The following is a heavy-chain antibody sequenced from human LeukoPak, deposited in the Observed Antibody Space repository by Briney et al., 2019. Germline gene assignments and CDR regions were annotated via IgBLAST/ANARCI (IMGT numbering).Heavy chain of an antibody. V-gene: IGHV4-59*01. D-gene: IGHD6-19*01. CDR2: IYYSGST. CDR3: AGGRIAVAGYAEYFQH. J-gene: IGHJ1*01. Sequence: SETLSLTCTVSGGSISSYYWSWIRQPPGKVLEWIGYIYYSGSTNYNPSLKSRVTISVDTSKNQFSLKLSSVTAADTAVYYCAGGRIAVAGYAEYFQHWGQGTLVTVSS. CDR1: GGSISSYY.